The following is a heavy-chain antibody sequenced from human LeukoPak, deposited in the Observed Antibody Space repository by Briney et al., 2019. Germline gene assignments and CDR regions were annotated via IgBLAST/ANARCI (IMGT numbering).Heavy chain of an antibody. CDR3: VREQSSGPGSSYNVRDRFHEDWYFDL. D-gene: IGHD3-10*01. CDR2: INHSGST. Sequence: SETLSLTCAVYVGSFSGYYWTWIRQPPGKGLEWIGDINHSGSTNFNPSLKSRVSISVVTSKNQFSLKLSSVTAADTAVYYCVREQSSGPGSSYNVRDRFHEDWYFDLWGRGTLVTVSS. V-gene: IGHV4-34*01. J-gene: IGHJ2*01. CDR1: VGSFSGYY.